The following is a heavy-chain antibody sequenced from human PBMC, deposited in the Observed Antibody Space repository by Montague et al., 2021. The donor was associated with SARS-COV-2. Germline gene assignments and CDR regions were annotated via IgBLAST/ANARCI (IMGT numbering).Heavy chain of an antibody. J-gene: IGHJ4*02. Sequence: SETLSLTCAVFDGSFSGYYWSWVRQPPGKGLEWIGEINHSGSTNYNPSLKSRVTISVDTSKNQFSLKLSSVTAADTAVYYCARSGVTIFGVVITGKGLFRYWGQGTLVTVSS. CDR1: DGSFSGYY. CDR2: INHSGST. D-gene: IGHD3-3*01. V-gene: IGHV4-34*01. CDR3: ARSGVTIFGVVITGKGLFRY.